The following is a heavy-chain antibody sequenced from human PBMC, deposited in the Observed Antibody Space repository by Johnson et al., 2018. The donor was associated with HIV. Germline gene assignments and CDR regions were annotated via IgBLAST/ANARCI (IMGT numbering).Heavy chain of an antibody. Sequence: QVQLVESGGGVVQPGRSLRLSCAASGFIFSRSWMHWVRQVPGKGLEWVSLICWDGGSTYYADSVKGRFTISRDNSKNTLYLQMNSLRADDTAVYYCARDPSRSPGAFDIWGQGTMVTVSS. CDR2: ICWDGGST. V-gene: IGHV3-NL1*01. CDR1: GFIFSRSW. J-gene: IGHJ3*02. CDR3: ARDPSRSPGAFDI.